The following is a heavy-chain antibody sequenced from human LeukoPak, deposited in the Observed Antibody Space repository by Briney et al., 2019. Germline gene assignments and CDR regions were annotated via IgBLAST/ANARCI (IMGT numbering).Heavy chain of an antibody. J-gene: IGHJ4*02. V-gene: IGHV3-30-3*01. Sequence: PGGSLRLSCAASGFTFSSYAMHWVRQAPGKGLEWVAVISYDGSNKYYADSVKGRFTISRDNSKNTLYLQMNSLRAEDTAVYYCAREMGATDGWGQGTLVTVSS. D-gene: IGHD1-26*01. CDR2: ISYDGSNK. CDR1: GFTFSSYA. CDR3: AREMGATDG.